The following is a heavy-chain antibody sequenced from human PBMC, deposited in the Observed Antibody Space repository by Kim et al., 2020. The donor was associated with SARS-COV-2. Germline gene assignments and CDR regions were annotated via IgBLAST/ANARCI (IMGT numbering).Heavy chain of an antibody. CDR3: ARHRGWGSGLDY. J-gene: IGHJ4*02. D-gene: IGHD6-19*01. V-gene: IGHV4-59*08. Sequence: NYNPSLKSRVTISVDTSKNQFSLKLSSVTAADTAVYYCARHRGWGSGLDYWGQGTLVTVSS.